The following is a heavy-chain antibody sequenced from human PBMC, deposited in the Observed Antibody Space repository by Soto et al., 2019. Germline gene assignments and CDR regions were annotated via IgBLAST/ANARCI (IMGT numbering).Heavy chain of an antibody. CDR1: GYTFTSYD. D-gene: IGHD6-13*01. Sequence: GASVKVSCKASGYTFTSYDINWVRQATGQGLEWMGWMNPNSGNTDYAQKFQGRVTMTTDTSISTAYMELSSLRSEDTAVYYCARDQSSSWYVAGFDPWGQGTLVTVSS. CDR2: MNPNSGNT. CDR3: ARDQSSSWYVAGFDP. V-gene: IGHV1-8*01. J-gene: IGHJ5*02.